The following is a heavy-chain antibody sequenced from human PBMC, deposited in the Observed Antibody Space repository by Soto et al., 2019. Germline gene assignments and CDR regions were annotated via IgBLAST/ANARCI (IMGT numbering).Heavy chain of an antibody. D-gene: IGHD2-15*01. CDR3: AKEEYCSGGTCYVDC. CDR1: GFSFRDKA. CDR2: ISTSGGTT. Sequence: EVQLLGFGGALYQLGGPREPSWQPLGFSFRDKARSGVGQAPGRGLGWVSFISTSGGTTYYADSVKGRFTFSRDNSKDTLYLQMNSLRAEDTAVYYCAKEEYCSGGTCYVDCWGQGTLVTVSS. V-gene: IGHV3-23*01. J-gene: IGHJ4*02.